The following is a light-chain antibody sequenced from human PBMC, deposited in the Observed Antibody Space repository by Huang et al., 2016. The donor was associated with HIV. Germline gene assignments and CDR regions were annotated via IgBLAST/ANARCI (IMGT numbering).Light chain of an antibody. CDR3: QQYNTYLYT. CDR1: QNITTW. V-gene: IGKV1-5*03. CDR2: RAS. J-gene: IGKJ2*01. Sequence: DIQMTQSPSTLSASVGDRVTITCRASQNITTWLAWYQHKPGKAPDLLIYRASSLQVGVPSRFTGSGSGTEFTLTISSLQPDDLGTYYCQQYNTYLYTFGQGTKLEI.